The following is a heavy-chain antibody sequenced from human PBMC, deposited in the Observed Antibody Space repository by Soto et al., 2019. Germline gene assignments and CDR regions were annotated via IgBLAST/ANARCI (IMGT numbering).Heavy chain of an antibody. J-gene: IGHJ4*02. CDR1: GFTFSSYG. Sequence: GGYLRLSCAASGFTFSSYGMHWVRQAPGKGLEWVAVIWYDGSNKYYADSVKGRFTISRDNSKNTLYLQMNSLRAEDTAVYYCARDNTRRDGYPGPYGYWGQGTLVTVSS. CDR2: IWYDGSNK. CDR3: ARDNTRRDGYPGPYGY. D-gene: IGHD5-12*01. V-gene: IGHV3-33*01.